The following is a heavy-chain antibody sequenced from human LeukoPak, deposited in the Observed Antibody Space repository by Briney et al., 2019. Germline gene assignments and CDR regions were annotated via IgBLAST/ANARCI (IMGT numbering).Heavy chain of an antibody. J-gene: IGHJ4*02. D-gene: IGHD5-18*01. V-gene: IGHV3-11*05. CDR3: ARASSRGYSYGQDY. CDR2: ISSSSSHT. Sequence: PGGSQRLSCAASGFTFSDYYMSWVRQAPGKGLEWVSYISSSSSHTNYADSVKGRFTISRDNAKNSLYLQMNSLRAEDTAVYYCARASSRGYSYGQDYWGQGTLVTVSS. CDR1: GFTFSDYY.